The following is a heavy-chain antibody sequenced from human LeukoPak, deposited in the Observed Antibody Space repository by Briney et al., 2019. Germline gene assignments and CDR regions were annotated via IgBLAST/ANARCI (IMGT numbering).Heavy chain of an antibody. J-gene: IGHJ4*02. Sequence: GGSLRLPCATSGFTVSDNYMSWVRQAPGKGLEWVSVIYSGGSTFYADSVKGRFTISRDSSKNTLYLQMNSLRGEDTAVYYCARDRAYTYGFAYYFADWGQGTLVTVSS. D-gene: IGHD5-18*01. CDR1: GFTVSDNY. CDR2: IYSGGST. CDR3: ARDRAYTYGFAYYFAD. V-gene: IGHV3-66*01.